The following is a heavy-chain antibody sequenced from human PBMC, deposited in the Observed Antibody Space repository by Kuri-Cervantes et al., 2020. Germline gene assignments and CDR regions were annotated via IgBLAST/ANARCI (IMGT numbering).Heavy chain of an antibody. J-gene: IGHJ6*02. Sequence: SETLSLTCTVSGGSISSSSYYWGWIRQPPGKGLEWIGSINYSGSTYYNPSLKSRVTISVDTSKNQFSLKLSSVTAADTAVYYCARDDVCSGGSCYFRSYYYYGMDVWGQGTTVTVSS. CDR3: ARDDVCSGGSCYFRSYYYYGMDV. D-gene: IGHD2-15*01. V-gene: IGHV4-39*07. CDR2: INYSGST. CDR1: GGSISSSSYY.